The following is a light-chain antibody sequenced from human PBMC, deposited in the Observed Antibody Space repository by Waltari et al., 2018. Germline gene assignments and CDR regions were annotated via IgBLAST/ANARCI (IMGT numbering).Light chain of an antibody. CDR2: STN. J-gene: IGLJ1*01. V-gene: IGLV1-44*01. Sequence: QSALTQPPSASGTPGQRVTISCSGRRSNTGSNTVAWYQQVPGMAPKFLISSTNERPPGVPGRFSGSKSGSSASLAISALQSEDEADYYCAAWDDSLNGYVFGTGTTVTV. CDR3: AAWDDSLNGYV. CDR1: RSNTGSNT.